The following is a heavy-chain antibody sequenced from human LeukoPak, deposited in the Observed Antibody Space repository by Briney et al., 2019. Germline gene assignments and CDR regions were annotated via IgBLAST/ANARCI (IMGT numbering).Heavy chain of an antibody. J-gene: IGHJ4*02. CDR2: IKSKTDGGTT. CDR1: GFTFSNAW. V-gene: IGHV3-15*01. CDR3: TTEESDYGSDY. D-gene: IGHD4-17*01. Sequence: GGSLRLSCAASGFTFSNAWMSWVRQAPGKGLEWVGRIKSKTDGGTTDYAAPVKGRFTISRGDSKNTLCLQMNSLKTEDTAVYYCTTEESDYGSDYWGQGTLVTVSS.